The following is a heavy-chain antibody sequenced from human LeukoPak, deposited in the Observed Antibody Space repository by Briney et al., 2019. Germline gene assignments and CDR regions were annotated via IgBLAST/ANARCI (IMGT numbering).Heavy chain of an antibody. V-gene: IGHV1-24*01. CDR1: VYTLTELS. CDR2: FDPEDGET. Sequence: GASVNVSCQVCVYTLTELSMHWVGQAPGRGSEWMGGFDPEDGETIYARKFQGRVTMTEDTSTDTAYMELSSLRSEETAVYYCARAVRGPPFDYWGQGTLVTVSS. J-gene: IGHJ4*02. D-gene: IGHD3-10*01. CDR3: ARAVRGPPFDY.